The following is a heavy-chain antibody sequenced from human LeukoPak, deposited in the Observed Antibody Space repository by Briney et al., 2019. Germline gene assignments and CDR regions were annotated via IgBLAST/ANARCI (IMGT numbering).Heavy chain of an antibody. CDR2: IFPGDSDT. CDR3: ARSGSARDPFDY. J-gene: IGHJ4*02. Sequence: GESLKISCQGSGNTFTNYWVAWVRQMPGKGLEWMGIIFPGDSDTRYSPSFQGQVTISADRSISTAYLHWSSLKASDTAMYYCARSGSARDPFDYWGQGTLVTVSS. V-gene: IGHV5-51*01. CDR1: GNTFTNYW. D-gene: IGHD2-15*01.